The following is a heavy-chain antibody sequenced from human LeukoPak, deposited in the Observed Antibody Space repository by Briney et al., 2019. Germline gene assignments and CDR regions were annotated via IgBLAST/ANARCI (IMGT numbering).Heavy chain of an antibody. CDR3: AKGGDAYKVGNY. CDR1: GDTIDTRHFY. CDR2: IYYNLST. D-gene: IGHD5-24*01. J-gene: IGHJ1*01. Sequence: SETLSLTCIVSGDTIDTRHFYWTWLRQPPGKGLEWIGSIYYNLSTSYNPSLLSRGTISVDTSKNQFSLRLTSVTAADTAMYYCAKGGDAYKVGNYWGPGTMVTVSS. V-gene: IGHV4-39*07.